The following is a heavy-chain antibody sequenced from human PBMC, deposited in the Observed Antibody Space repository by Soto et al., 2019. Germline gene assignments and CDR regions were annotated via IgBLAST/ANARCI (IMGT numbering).Heavy chain of an antibody. CDR2: ITHSGST. Sequence: SETLSLTCAVYGGSFSGSYWSWIRQPPGKGLEWIGEITHSGSTNYNPSLKSRVTISVDTSKNQFSLKLSSVTAADTAVYYCARPVRRGYSYGSHYYYGMDVWGQGTTVTVS. V-gene: IGHV4-34*01. CDR1: GGSFSGSY. J-gene: IGHJ6*02. CDR3: ARPVRRGYSYGSHYYYGMDV. D-gene: IGHD5-18*01.